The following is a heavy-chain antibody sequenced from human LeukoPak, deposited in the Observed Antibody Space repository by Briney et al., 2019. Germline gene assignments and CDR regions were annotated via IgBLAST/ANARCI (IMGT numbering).Heavy chain of an antibody. CDR3: ASLFLCYGCSSSSDSFNI. CDR1: GFTFSRYW. V-gene: IGHV3-74*01. J-gene: IGHJ3*02. CDR2: INSDGSRT. D-gene: IGHD6-6*01. Sequence: GGSLRLSCEASGFTFSRYWMHWVRQAPGKGLVWVSRINSDGSRTTYADSVRGRFTISRDNAKNTLYLQMNSLRAEDTAVYYCASLFLCYGCSSSSDSFNIWGQGTMVTVPS.